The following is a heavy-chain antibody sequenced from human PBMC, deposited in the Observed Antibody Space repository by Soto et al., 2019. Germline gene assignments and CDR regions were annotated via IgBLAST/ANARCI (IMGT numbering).Heavy chain of an antibody. V-gene: IGHV3-23*01. CDR3: AKREQGAEFAY. CDR2: ISCSGCST. Sequence: EVQLLESGGGLVQPGGSLRLSCAASGFTFSSYAMSWVRQAPGKGLEWVSAISCSGCSTYYADSVKGRFTISSDKSKNTLYLPMNSLIAEDTAVDYCAKREQGAEFAYWGQGTLVTVSS. J-gene: IGHJ4*02. CDR1: GFTFSSYA. D-gene: IGHD1-26*01.